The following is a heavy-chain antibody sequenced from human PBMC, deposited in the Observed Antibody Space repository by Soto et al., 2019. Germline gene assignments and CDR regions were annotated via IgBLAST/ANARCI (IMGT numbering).Heavy chain of an antibody. CDR1: GGTFSSYA. CDR3: ARVGGYCSSTSCYRWFDP. D-gene: IGHD2-2*01. CDR2: IIPIFGTA. J-gene: IGHJ5*02. Sequence: QVQLVQSGAEVKKPGSSVKVSCKASGGTFSSYAISWVRQAPGQGLEWMGGIIPIFGTANYAQKFQGRVTITADESTSTAYMELSSLRSEDTAVYYCARVGGYCSSTSCYRWFDPWGQGTLVTVSS. V-gene: IGHV1-69*01.